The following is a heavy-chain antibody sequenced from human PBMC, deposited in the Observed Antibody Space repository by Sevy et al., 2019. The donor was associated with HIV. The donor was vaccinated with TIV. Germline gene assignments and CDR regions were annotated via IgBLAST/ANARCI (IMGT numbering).Heavy chain of an antibody. CDR1: GFTFGSNA. CDR2: ISHDGRNK. J-gene: IGHJ4*02. V-gene: IGHV3-30*04. Sequence: GGSLRLSCAASGFTFGSNAMHWVRQAPGKGLVWVALISHDGRNKYYADSVRGRFTISRDNSKSTLFLQMNSLRAGDTAVYYCARDPRTTVTIRGYFDYWGQGTLVTVSS. CDR3: ARDPRTTVTIRGYFDY. D-gene: IGHD4-17*01.